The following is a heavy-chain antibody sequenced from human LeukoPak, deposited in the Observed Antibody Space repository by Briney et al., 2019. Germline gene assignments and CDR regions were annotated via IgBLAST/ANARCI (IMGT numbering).Heavy chain of an antibody. CDR2: IKHDGSDK. J-gene: IGHJ6*02. V-gene: IGHV3-7*01. CDR1: GFTFSTYW. Sequence: GGSLRLSCAASGFTFSTYWKSWVRQAPGRGLEWVANIKHDGSDKFYADSMKGRFTISRDNARNSVYLQMDSLRAEDTAVYYCTRDYRGKDVWGRGTTVTVSS. D-gene: IGHD3-10*01. CDR3: TRDYRGKDV.